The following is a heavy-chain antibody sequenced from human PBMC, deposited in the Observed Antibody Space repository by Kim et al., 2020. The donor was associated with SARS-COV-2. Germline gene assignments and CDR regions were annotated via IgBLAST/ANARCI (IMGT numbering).Heavy chain of an antibody. D-gene: IGHD3-10*01. Sequence: ADPVKGRFTISRDKAKNSLYLQMTSLRAEDTAVYYCAREGVWFGENYFDYWGQGTLVTVSS. CDR3: AREGVWFGENYFDY. J-gene: IGHJ4*02. V-gene: IGHV3-21*01.